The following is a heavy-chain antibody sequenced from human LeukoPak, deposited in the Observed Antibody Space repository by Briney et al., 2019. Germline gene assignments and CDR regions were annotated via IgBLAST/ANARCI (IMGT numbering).Heavy chain of an antibody. CDR3: ARGKVGYGVDV. D-gene: IGHD3-10*01. Sequence: GGSLRLSCAASGFTFSALWMHWVRHVPGKGLVWVSRINGDGSSTSHADSVKGRFTISRDNAKNTLYLQMNSLRAEDTAVYYCARGKVGYGVDVWGQGTTVTVSS. V-gene: IGHV3-74*01. CDR2: INGDGSST. J-gene: IGHJ6*02. CDR1: GFTFSALW.